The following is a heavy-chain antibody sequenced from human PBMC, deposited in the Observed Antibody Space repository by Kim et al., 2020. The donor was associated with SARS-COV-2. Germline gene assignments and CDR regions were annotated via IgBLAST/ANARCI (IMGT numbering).Heavy chain of an antibody. D-gene: IGHD6-19*01. CDR3: ARDHYSSGWYEGHDY. V-gene: IGHV3-48*02. J-gene: IGHJ4*02. Sequence: DSVKGRFTISRDNAKNSLSLQMNSLRDEDTAVYYCARDHYSSGWYEGHDYWGQGTLVTVSS.